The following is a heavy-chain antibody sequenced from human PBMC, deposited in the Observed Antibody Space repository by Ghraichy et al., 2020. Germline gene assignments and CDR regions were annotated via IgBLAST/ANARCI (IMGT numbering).Heavy chain of an antibody. D-gene: IGHD3-3*01. Sequence: SETLSLTCTVSGGSISSGDYYWSWIRQPPGKGLEWIGYIYYSGSTYYNPSLKSRVTISVDTSKNQFSLKLSSVTAADTAVYYCASTVWSGYYNLDYWGQGTLVTVSS. J-gene: IGHJ4*02. CDR1: GGSISSGDYY. CDR3: ASTVWSGYYNLDY. V-gene: IGHV4-30-4*01. CDR2: IYYSGST.